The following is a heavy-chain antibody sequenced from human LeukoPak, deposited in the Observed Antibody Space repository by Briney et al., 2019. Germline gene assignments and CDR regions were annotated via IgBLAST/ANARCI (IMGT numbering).Heavy chain of an antibody. CDR1: GFTFDDYA. D-gene: IGHD1-14*01. CDR2: ISGNSGSI. Sequence: GGSLRLSCAASGFTFDDYAMHWVRQAPGKGLEWVSGISGNSGSIGYADSVKGRFTISRDNAKNSLYLQMNSLRAEDTALYYCAKAVGPAGGMEVWGQGTTVTVSS. V-gene: IGHV3-9*01. J-gene: IGHJ6*02. CDR3: AKAVGPAGGMEV.